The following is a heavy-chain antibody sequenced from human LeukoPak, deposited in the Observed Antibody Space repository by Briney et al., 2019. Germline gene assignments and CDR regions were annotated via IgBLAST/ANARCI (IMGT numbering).Heavy chain of an antibody. V-gene: IGHV1-69*01. CDR1: GGTFSSYA. Sequence: ASVKVSCKASGGTFSSYAISWVRQAPGQGLEWMRGIIPIFGTANYAQKFQGRTADESTSTAYMELSSLRSEDTAVYYCARSPWELSPTNNWFDPWGQGTLVTVSS. D-gene: IGHD3-16*02. J-gene: IGHJ5*02. CDR2: IIPIFGTA. CDR3: ARSPWELSPTNNWFDP.